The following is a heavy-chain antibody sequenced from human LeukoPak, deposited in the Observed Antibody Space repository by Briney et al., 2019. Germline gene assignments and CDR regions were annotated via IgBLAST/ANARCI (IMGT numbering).Heavy chain of an antibody. V-gene: IGHV3-53*01. D-gene: IGHD6-13*01. J-gene: IGHJ4*02. CDR1: GFTVSSNY. Sequence: GGSLRLSCAASGFTVSSNYMSWVRQAPGKGLEWVSVIYSGGSTYYADSVKGRFTISRDNSKNTLYLQMNSLRAEGTAVYYCARYSVSYSSSWEFDYWGQGTLVTVSS. CDR2: IYSGGST. CDR3: ARYSVSYSSSWEFDY.